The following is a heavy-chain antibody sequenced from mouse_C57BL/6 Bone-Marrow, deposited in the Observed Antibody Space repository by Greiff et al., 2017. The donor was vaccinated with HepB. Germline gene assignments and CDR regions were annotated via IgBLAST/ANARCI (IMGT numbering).Heavy chain of an antibody. CDR1: GYAFTNYL. V-gene: IGHV1-54*01. Sequence: VQLQQSGAELVRPGTSVKVSCKASGYAFTNYLIEWVKQRPGQGLEWIGVINPGSGGTNYNEKFKGKATLTADKSSSTAYMQLSSLTSEDSAVYFCARDVRGWFAYWGQGLWSLSLQ. CDR3: ARDVRGWFAY. CDR2: INPGSGGT. D-gene: IGHD2-14*01. J-gene: IGHJ3*01.